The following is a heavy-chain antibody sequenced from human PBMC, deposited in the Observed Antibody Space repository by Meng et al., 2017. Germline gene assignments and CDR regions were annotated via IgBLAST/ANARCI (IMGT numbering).Heavy chain of an antibody. V-gene: IGHV3-23*01. CDR2: ISGSGGST. D-gene: IGHD6-19*01. CDR1: GFTFSGYA. J-gene: IGHJ4*02. CDR3: AKDRIAVAGTYYFDY. Sequence: GESLKISCAASGFTFSGYAMSWVRQAPGQGLEWVSAISGSGGSTYYADSVTGRFTISRDNSKNTLYLQMNSLRTDDTAVDYCAKDRIAVAGTYYFDYWGQGTLVTVSS.